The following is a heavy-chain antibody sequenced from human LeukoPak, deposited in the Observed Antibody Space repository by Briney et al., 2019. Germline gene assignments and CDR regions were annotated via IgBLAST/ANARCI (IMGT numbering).Heavy chain of an antibody. CDR3: ARASDYGGNSVGAFDI. Sequence: SVKVSCKASGGTFSSYAISWVRQAPGQGLEWMGGIIPIFGTANYAQKFQGRVTITADEPTSTAYMELSSLRSEDTAVYYCARASDYGGNSVGAFDIWGQGTMVTVSS. J-gene: IGHJ3*02. V-gene: IGHV1-69*13. D-gene: IGHD4-23*01. CDR2: IIPIFGTA. CDR1: GGTFSSYA.